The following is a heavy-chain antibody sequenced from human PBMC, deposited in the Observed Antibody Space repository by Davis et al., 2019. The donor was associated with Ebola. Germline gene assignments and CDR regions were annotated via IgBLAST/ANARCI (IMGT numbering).Heavy chain of an antibody. D-gene: IGHD5-18*01. CDR1: GFTFSSYW. CDR3: AKSISVDTAMENYFDY. V-gene: IGHV3-7*03. CDR2: IKQDGSEK. J-gene: IGHJ4*02. Sequence: GESLKISCAASGFTFSSYWMSWVRQAPGKGLEWVANIKQDGSEKYYVDSVKGRFTISRDNAKNSLYLQMNSLRAEDTALYYCAKSISVDTAMENYFDYWGQGTLVTVSS.